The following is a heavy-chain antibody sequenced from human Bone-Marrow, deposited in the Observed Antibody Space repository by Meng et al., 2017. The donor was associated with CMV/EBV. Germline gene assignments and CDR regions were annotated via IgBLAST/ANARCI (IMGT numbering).Heavy chain of an antibody. V-gene: IGHV3-33*06. CDR2: IWYDGSNK. CDR3: AKSWGYCSSTSCYGGGMDV. Sequence: GRSLRLSCAASGFTFSSYGMHWVRQAPGKGLEWVAVIWYDGSNKYYADSVKGRFTISRDNSKNTLYLQMNSLRAEDTAVYYCAKSWGYCSSTSCYGGGMDVWGQGTTVTVSS. D-gene: IGHD2-2*01. CDR1: GFTFSSYG. J-gene: IGHJ6*02.